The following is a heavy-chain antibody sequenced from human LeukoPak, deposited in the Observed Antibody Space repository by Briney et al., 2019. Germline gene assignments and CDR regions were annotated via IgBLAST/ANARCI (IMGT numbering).Heavy chain of an antibody. J-gene: IGHJ4*02. CDR3: ARVLFYSSGNKSNRVDY. CDR1: GYTFTGYY. V-gene: IGHV1-2*02. Sequence: ASVKVSCKASGYTFTGYYIHWVRQAPGQGLEWMGWINPNSGGTNNAQKFQGRVTMTRDTFISTAYMELSRLRSDDTAVYYCARVLFYSSGNKSNRVDYWGQGTLVTVSS. D-gene: IGHD6-19*01. CDR2: INPNSGGT.